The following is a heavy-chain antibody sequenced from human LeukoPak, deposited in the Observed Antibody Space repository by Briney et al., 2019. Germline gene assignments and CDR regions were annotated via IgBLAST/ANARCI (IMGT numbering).Heavy chain of an antibody. Sequence: GGSLRLSCAASGFTFSSYSMNWVRQAPGKGLEWVSSISSSSYIYYADSVKGRFTISRDNAKNSLYLQMNSLRAEDTAVYYCARADIVLMAKGYDYWGQGTLVTVSS. CDR1: GFTFSSYS. D-gene: IGHD2-8*01. CDR2: ISSSSYI. J-gene: IGHJ4*02. CDR3: ARADIVLMAKGYDY. V-gene: IGHV3-21*01.